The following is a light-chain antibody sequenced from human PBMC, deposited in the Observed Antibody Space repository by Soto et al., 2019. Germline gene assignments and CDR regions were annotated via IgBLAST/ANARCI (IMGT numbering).Light chain of an antibody. V-gene: IGLV2-8*01. CDR1: SSDVGGYNY. Sequence: QSALPQPPSSNGFPGQSVTISCTGTSSDVGGYNYVSWYQQHPGKAPKLMIYEVSKRPSGVPDRFSGSKSGNTASLTVSGLQAEDEADYYCSSYAGSNTVVFGGGTKLTVL. CDR3: SSYAGSNTVV. CDR2: EVS. J-gene: IGLJ2*01.